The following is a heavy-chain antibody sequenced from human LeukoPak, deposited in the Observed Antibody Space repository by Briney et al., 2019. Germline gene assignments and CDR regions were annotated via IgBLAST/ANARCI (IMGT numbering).Heavy chain of an antibody. CDR3: ARGPPYGSGAQIGSCWY. CDR2: MWDDGTNE. J-gene: IGHJ4*02. CDR1: GFDFGIYG. Sequence: GGSLRLSCTASGFDFGIYGMHWVRQAPGKGLEWVAVMWDDGTNEYYVESVKGRFTISRDNAKNSLYLQMNSLRAEDTAVYYCARGPPYGSGAQIGSCWYWGQGTLVTVSS. D-gene: IGHD3-10*01. V-gene: IGHV3-33*01.